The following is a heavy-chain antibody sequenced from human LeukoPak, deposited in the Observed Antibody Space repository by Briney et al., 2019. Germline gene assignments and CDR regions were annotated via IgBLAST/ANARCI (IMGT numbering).Heavy chain of an antibody. CDR1: GFTFTSYA. V-gene: IGHV3-66*01. D-gene: IGHD3-9*01. CDR3: ARILSYFAFEI. Sequence: GGSLRLSCAASGFTFTSYARSGVRQAPGKGLEWVSVVYSGGGTYYADSVRGRFTISRDNSKNTLYLQMNSLRAEDTAVYYCARILSYFAFEICRPGTMFTVSS. CDR2: VYSGGGT. J-gene: IGHJ3*02.